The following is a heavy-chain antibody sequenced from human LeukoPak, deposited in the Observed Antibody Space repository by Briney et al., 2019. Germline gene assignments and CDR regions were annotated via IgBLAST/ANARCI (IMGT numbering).Heavy chain of an antibody. CDR3: ARGIVVVPAASSHRFYYYYGMDV. CDR2: IYYSGST. Sequence: SETLSLTCTVSGGSISSYYWSWIRQPPGKGLEWIGYIYYSGSTNYNPSLKSRVTISVDTSKNQFSLKLSSVTAADTAVYYCARGIVVVPAASSHRFYYYYGMDVWGQRTTVTVSS. CDR1: GGSISSYY. V-gene: IGHV4-59*01. J-gene: IGHJ6*02. D-gene: IGHD2-2*01.